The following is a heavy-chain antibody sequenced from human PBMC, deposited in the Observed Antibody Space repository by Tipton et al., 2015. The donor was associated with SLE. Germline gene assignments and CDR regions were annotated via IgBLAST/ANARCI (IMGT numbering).Heavy chain of an antibody. CDR3: ARVRYDKGGYFDY. J-gene: IGHJ4*02. V-gene: IGHV4-39*07. CDR2: IYYSGST. Sequence: LSLTCTVSGGSISSSSYYWGWIRQPPGKGLEWIGSIYYSGSTYYNPSLKSRVTMSVDTSKNQFSLKLSSVTAADTAVYYCARVRYDKGGYFDYWGQGTLVTVSS. D-gene: IGHD3-22*01. CDR1: GGSISSSSYY.